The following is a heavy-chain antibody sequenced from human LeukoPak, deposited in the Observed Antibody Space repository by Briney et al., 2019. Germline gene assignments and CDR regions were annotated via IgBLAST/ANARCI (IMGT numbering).Heavy chain of an antibody. Sequence: GESLKISCETSGYTFTKFWVGWVRQTPGKGLEWLGMIYPDNSDTRYSPSFQGHATMSVDKSISIVYLHWSSLKASDTAIYYCVRGKGSGTYYGFDYWGQGTVVSVVS. V-gene: IGHV5-51*01. CDR1: GYTFTKFW. CDR2: IYPDNSDT. CDR3: VRGKGSGTYYGFDY. D-gene: IGHD3-10*01. J-gene: IGHJ4*02.